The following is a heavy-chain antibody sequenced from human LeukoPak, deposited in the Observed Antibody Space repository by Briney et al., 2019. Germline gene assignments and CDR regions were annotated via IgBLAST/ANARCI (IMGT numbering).Heavy chain of an antibody. CDR1: GGSFSGYY. CDR3: ARGSKMVYGYYYMDV. J-gene: IGHJ6*03. CDR2: INHSGST. Sequence: SETLSLTCAVYGGSFSGYYWSWIRQPPGKGLEWIGEINHSGSTNYNPSLKSRVTISVDTSKNQFSLKLSSVTAADTAVYYCARGSKMVYGYYYMDVWGKGTTVTVSS. D-gene: IGHD2-8*01. V-gene: IGHV4-34*01.